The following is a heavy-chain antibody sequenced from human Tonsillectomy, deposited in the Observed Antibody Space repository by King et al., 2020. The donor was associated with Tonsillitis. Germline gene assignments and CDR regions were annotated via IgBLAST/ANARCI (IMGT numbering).Heavy chain of an antibody. CDR3: ARDHGGNYSLLAY. J-gene: IGHJ4*02. D-gene: IGHD1-7*01. CDR1: GYTFTTYG. Sequence: QLVQSGAEGKKPGASVKVSCKASGYTFTTYGITWVRQAPGQGLEWMGWISASNGYTNYAQKLQGRVSMTTDTSTNTAYMELRSLRSDDTAVYFCARDHGGNYSLLAYWGQGTLVTVSS. V-gene: IGHV1-18*01. CDR2: ISASNGYT.